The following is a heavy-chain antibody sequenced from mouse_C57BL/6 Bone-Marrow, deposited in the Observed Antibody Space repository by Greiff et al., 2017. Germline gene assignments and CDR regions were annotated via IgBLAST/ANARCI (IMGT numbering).Heavy chain of an antibody. D-gene: IGHD3-1*01. CDR2: INPGSGST. J-gene: IGHJ4*01. CDR3: ARGGLDAAVDD. Sequence: QVQLQQSGAELVRPGTSVKLSCKASGYAFTNYLIEWVKQRPGQGLEWIGVINPGSGSTNYNEKFKGKATLTADKSSSTAYMQLSSLTSEDYAADFCARGGLDAAVDDWGQGTSVTVSS. V-gene: IGHV1-54*01. CDR1: GYAFTNYL.